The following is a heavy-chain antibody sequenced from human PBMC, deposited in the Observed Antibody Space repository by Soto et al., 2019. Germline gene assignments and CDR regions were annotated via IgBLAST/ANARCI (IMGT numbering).Heavy chain of an antibody. CDR2: IYNNGRT. CDR3: ARLHGIYVRFDS. CDR1: GGSVYDFY. V-gene: IGHV4-59*02. Sequence: PSETLSLTCRVSGGSVYDFYWNWLRQTPGKGLEWIGNIYNNGRTNYNPSLKNPVTISIDTSKNQFSLHLSSVTPADTAMYFCARLHGIYVRFDSWGQGTLVTVSS. D-gene: IGHD3-10*02. J-gene: IGHJ4*02.